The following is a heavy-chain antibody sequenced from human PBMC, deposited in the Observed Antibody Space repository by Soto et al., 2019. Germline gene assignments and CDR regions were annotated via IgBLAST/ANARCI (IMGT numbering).Heavy chain of an antibody. D-gene: IGHD5-12*01. V-gene: IGHV4-4*07. CDR3: AREGSYSAYNFAHGIQLWSFDF. J-gene: IGHJ4*02. Sequence: SETLSLTCTVSGGSINTFYWSWGRQPAGKGLEWIGRIFSSGSTSFNPSLESRVAMSVDTSKNHFSLNLSSVTAADMAVYYCAREGSYSAYNFAHGIQLWSFDFWGQGALVTVSS. CDR2: IFSSGST. CDR1: GGSINTFY.